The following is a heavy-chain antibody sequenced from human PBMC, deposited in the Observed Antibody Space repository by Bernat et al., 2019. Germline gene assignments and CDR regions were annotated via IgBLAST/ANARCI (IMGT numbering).Heavy chain of an antibody. Sequence: EVQLLESGGGLVQPGESLRLSCAASGFTFSSHGMSWVRQAPGKGREWVSSIGRSGNTYYSDAGKGRFTISGDNSKNPLNLQMNALRAEDTAVYYCATRGPTGSYFFDSWGQGTLVTVSS. J-gene: IGHJ4*02. D-gene: IGHD3-10*01. CDR1: GFTFSSHG. CDR2: IGRSGNT. CDR3: ATRGPTGSYFFDS. V-gene: IGHV3-23*01.